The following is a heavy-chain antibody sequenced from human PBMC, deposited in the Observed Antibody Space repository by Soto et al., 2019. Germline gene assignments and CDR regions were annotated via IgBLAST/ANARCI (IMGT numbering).Heavy chain of an antibody. D-gene: IGHD6-25*01. CDR3: AREASSGCSHWFAP. V-gene: IGHV4-4*07. Sequence: PSETLSLTCTVSGGSISSYYWSWIRQPAGKGLEWIGRIYTSGSTNYNPSLKSRVTMSVDTSKDQFSLKLSSVTAADTAVYYCAREASSGCSHWFAPWGQGTRVTVSS. CDR1: GGSISSYY. CDR2: IYTSGST. J-gene: IGHJ5*02.